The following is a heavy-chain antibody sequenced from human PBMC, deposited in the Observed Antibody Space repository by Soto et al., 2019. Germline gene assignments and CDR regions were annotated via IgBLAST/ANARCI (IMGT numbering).Heavy chain of an antibody. D-gene: IGHD3-22*01. Sequence: SVKVSCKASGGTFSSYAISWVRQAPGQGLEWMGGIIPIFGTANYAQKFQGRVTITADKSTSTAYMELSSLRSEDTAVYYCASNYYDSSGYYYWFDPWGQGTLVTVSS. V-gene: IGHV1-69*06. CDR3: ASNYYDSSGYYYWFDP. CDR2: IIPIFGTA. CDR1: GGTFSSYA. J-gene: IGHJ5*02.